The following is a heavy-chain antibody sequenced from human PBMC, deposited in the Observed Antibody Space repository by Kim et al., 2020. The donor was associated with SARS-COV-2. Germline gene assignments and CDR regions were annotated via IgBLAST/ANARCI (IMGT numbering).Heavy chain of an antibody. J-gene: IGHJ4*02. CDR2: ISPTGDST. Sequence: ASVKVSCKASGSTLTSYYIHWVRQATGQGLEWMGLISPTGDSTIYAQRYQGRLTMTRDISKNAVYMEVSSLRSEDTAFYYCTGSSGYQPTDYWGQGTPVSVSS. CDR1: GSTLTSYY. D-gene: IGHD3-22*01. CDR3: TGSSGYQPTDY. V-gene: IGHV1-46*01.